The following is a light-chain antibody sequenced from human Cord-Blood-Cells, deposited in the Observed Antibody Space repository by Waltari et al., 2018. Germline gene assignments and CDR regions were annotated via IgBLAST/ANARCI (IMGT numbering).Light chain of an antibody. Sequence: EIVLTQPPATLSLSPGQTATLSCRASQSVSSYLAWYQQKPGQAPRLLIYDASNRATGIPARFSGSGSGTDFTLTISSLEPEDFAVYYCQQRSNWPPLTFGGGTKVEIK. CDR1: QSVSSY. CDR2: DAS. V-gene: IGKV3-11*01. CDR3: QQRSNWPPLT. J-gene: IGKJ4*01.